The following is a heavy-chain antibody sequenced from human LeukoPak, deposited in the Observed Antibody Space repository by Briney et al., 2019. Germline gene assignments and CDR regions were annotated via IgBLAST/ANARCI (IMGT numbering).Heavy chain of an antibody. V-gene: IGHV4-59*05. Sequence: SETLSLTCTVSGGSISSYYWSWIRQPPGKGLEWIGSIYYSGSTYHNPSLKSRVTISVDTSKNQFSLKLSSVTAADTAVYYCATLLRYSSSWYYFDYWGQGTLVTVSS. CDR2: IYYSGST. CDR3: ATLLRYSSSWYYFDY. J-gene: IGHJ4*02. D-gene: IGHD6-13*01. CDR1: GGSISSYY.